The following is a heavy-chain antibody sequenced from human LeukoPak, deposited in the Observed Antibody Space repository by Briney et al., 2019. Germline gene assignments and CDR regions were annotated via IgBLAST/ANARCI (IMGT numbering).Heavy chain of an antibody. Sequence: GASVRVSCKASGYTFTGYYMHWVRQAPGQGLEWMGWINPNSGGTNYAQKFQGRVTMTRDTSISPAYMEVSRLRSDDTAVYYCARGGGSSWYAYFDYWGQGTLVTVSS. J-gene: IGHJ4*02. V-gene: IGHV1-2*02. CDR1: GYTFTGYY. D-gene: IGHD6-13*01. CDR2: INPNSGGT. CDR3: ARGGGSSWYAYFDY.